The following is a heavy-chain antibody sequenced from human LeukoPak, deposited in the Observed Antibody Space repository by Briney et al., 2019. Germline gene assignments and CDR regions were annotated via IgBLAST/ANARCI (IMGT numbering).Heavy chain of an antibody. J-gene: IGHJ4*02. D-gene: IGHD6-13*01. CDR3: ARHLGAWSQAAGPLQYFDY. Sequence: PSETLSLTCTVSGGSISSSSYYWGWIRQPPGKGLEWIGSIYYSGSTYYNPSLKSRVTISVDTSKNQFSLKLSSVTAADTAVYYCARHLGAWSQAAGPLQYFDYWGQGTLVTVSS. CDR1: GGSISSSSYY. CDR2: IYYSGST. V-gene: IGHV4-39*01.